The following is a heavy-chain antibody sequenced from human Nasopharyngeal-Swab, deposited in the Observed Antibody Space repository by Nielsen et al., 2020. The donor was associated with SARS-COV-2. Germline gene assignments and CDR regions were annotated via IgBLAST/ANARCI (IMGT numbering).Heavy chain of an antibody. CDR2: ISSSGSTI. CDR3: ARLGGGGGNY. D-gene: IGHD1-26*01. CDR1: GFTFSSYE. V-gene: IGHV3-48*03. Sequence: GESLKISCAASGFTFSSYEMNWVRQAPGKGLEWVSYISSSGSTIYYADSVKGRFTISRDNSKNTLYLQMNSLRAEDTAVYDCARLGGGGGNYWGQGTLVTVSS. J-gene: IGHJ4*02.